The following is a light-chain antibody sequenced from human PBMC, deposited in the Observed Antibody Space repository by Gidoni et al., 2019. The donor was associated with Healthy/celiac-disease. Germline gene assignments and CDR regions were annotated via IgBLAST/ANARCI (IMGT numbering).Light chain of an antibody. V-gene: IGKV1-33*01. CDR1: QDISNY. Sequence: DIQMTQSPSSLSASVGDRVTITCQASQDISNYVNWYQQKPGKAPKLLIYDASNLETGVPSRFSGSGSGTDFTFTISSLQPEDIATYYCQQYDNLPRTFGGXTKVEIK. CDR2: DAS. CDR3: QQYDNLPRT. J-gene: IGKJ4*01.